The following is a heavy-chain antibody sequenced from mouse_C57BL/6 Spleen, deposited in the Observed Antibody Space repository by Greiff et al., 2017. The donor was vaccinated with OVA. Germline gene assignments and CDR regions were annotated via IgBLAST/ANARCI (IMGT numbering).Heavy chain of an antibody. D-gene: IGHD1-1*01. CDR1: GFAFSDYY. J-gene: IGHJ1*03. CDR3: AREGTTVAYWYFDV. V-gene: IGHV5-16*01. Sequence: EVKLVESEGGLVQPGSSMKLSCTASGFAFSDYYMAWVRQVPEKGLEWVANINYDGSSTYYLDSLKSRFIISRDNAKNILYLQMSSLKSEDTATYYSAREGTTVAYWYFDVWGTGTTVTVSS. CDR2: INYDGSST.